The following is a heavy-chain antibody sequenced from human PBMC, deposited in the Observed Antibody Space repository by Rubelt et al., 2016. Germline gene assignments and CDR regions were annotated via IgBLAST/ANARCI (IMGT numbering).Heavy chain of an antibody. Sequence: GGLVQPGGSLRLSCAASGFTFSSYWMHWVRQAPGKGLVWVSRINSDGSGTSYADSVKGRFTISRDNSKNTLYLQMNSLRAEDTAVYYCAKTPPPSEWDFGQYFDYWGQGTLVTVSS. D-gene: IGHD1-26*01. CDR1: GFTFSSYW. V-gene: IGHV3-74*01. CDR3: AKTPPPSEWDFGQYFDY. J-gene: IGHJ4*02. CDR2: INSDGSGT.